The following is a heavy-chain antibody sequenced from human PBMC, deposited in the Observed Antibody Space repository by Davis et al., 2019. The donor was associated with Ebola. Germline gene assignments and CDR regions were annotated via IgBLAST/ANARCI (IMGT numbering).Heavy chain of an antibody. CDR2: SRNRDSRYST. CDR1: GFSFSDYY. V-gene: IGHV3-72*01. D-gene: IGHD1/OR15-1a*01. J-gene: IGHJ4*02. CDR3: VTENWYRFES. Sequence: SLKISCAVSGFSFSDYYMDWVRLTPGKGLEWVGLSRNRDSRYSTEYAASVRGRFTISRDGSKKSLYLQMNSLTTEDTAVYYCVTENWYRFESWGQGTLVTVSS.